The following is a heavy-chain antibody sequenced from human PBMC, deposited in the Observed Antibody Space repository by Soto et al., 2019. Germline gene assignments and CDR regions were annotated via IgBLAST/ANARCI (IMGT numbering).Heavy chain of an antibody. CDR3: ASTADPAILYHYYYAMEV. D-gene: IGHD5-18*01. CDR2: ISSSSSYI. V-gene: IGHV3-21*01. Sequence: GGSLRLSCAASGFTFSNVWLSWVRQGPGKGLEWVSSISSSSSYIYYADSVKGRFTISRDNAKNSLYLRMNSLRAEDTAVYYCASTADPAILYHYYYAMEVWGQGTTVTVSS. J-gene: IGHJ6*02. CDR1: GFTFSNVW.